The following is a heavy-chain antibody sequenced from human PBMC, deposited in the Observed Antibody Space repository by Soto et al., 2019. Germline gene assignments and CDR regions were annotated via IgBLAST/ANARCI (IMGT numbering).Heavy chain of an antibody. V-gene: IGHV3-23*01. CDR3: AKDRHYHRDKFHS. Sequence: RLSSSASGLTFITYSLIWFRQAPGKGLEWVSAISANGQGIYYADSVRGRFTISRDNSKNTIFLHMDSLRAEDTAVYYCAKDRHYHRDKFHSWGKGTLV. CDR2: ISANGQGI. D-gene: IGHD3-10*01. CDR1: GLTFITYS. J-gene: IGHJ4*02.